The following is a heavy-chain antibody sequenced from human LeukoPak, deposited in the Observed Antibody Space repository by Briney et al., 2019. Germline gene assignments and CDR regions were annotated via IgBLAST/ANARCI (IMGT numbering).Heavy chain of an antibody. CDR1: GGSIFSYY. D-gene: IGHD3-22*01. J-gene: IGHJ4*02. V-gene: IGHV4-4*07. Sequence: SETLSLTCSVSGGSIFSYYWSWIRQPAGKGLEWIGRIYTSGGTSYNPSLASRVTMSLDTSQKQFSLKLTSLTAADTAVYYCAREARDHNDGSGYYNDYWGQGTLGTVSS. CDR2: IYTSGGT. CDR3: AREARDHNDGSGYYNDY.